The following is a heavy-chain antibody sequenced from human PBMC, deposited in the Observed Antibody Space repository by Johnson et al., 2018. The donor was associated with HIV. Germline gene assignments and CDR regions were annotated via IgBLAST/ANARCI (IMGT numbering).Heavy chain of an antibody. CDR3: ARAGRLGYCSGGSCYSPAFDI. J-gene: IGHJ3*02. D-gene: IGHD2-15*01. V-gene: IGHV3-9*01. CDR2: ISWNSGSI. CDR1: GFTFDDYA. Sequence: LVESGGGLVQPGRSLRLSCAASGFTFDDYAMHWVRQAPGKGLEWVSGISWNSGSIGYADSVKGRFTISRDNAKNSLYLQMNSLRAEDTAVYYCARAGRLGYCSGGSCYSPAFDIWGQGTMVTVSS.